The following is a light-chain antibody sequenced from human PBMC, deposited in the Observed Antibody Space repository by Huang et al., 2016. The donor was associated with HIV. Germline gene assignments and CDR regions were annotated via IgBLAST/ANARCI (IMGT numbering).Light chain of an antibody. CDR2: AES. CDR3: QQYNNWPRT. CDR1: QTVSSN. J-gene: IGKJ1*01. V-gene: IGKV3-15*01. Sequence: EIVMTQSPANLSVSPGERATLSCRASQTVSSNLAWYQQKPGQAPRLLIYAESPRATGSPARFSGSGSGTEFTLTISSLQSEDFAVYYCQQYNNWPRTFGQGTKVEIK.